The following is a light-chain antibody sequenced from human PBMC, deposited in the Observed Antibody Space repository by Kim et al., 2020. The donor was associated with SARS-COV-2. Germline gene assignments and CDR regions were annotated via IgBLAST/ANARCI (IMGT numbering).Light chain of an antibody. CDR3: WSYARSGTYV. J-gene: IGLJ1*01. Sequence: QSALTQPASVSGSPGQSITVSCTGTSSDIGSYNSVSWYQQHPGRAPKLILYEASKRPSGVSNRFSGSTSGNTASLSISGLQPEDEADYYCWSYARSGTYVCGTGTKVTVL. CDR2: EAS. CDR1: SSDIGSYNS. V-gene: IGLV2-23*01.